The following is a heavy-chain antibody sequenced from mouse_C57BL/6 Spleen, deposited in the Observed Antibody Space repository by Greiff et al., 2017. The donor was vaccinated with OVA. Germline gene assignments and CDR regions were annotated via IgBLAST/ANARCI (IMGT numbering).Heavy chain of an antibody. J-gene: IGHJ1*03. V-gene: IGHV7-1*01. CDR3: ARDARITLGCFDV. D-gene: IGHD1-1*02. Sequence: EVQGVESGGGLVQSGRSLRLSCATSGFTFSDFYMEWVRQAPGKGLEWIAASRNKANDYTTEYSASVKGRFIVSRDTSQSILYLQMNALRAEDTAIYYCARDARITLGCFDVWGTGTTVTVSS. CDR2: SRNKANDYTT. CDR1: GFTFSDFY.